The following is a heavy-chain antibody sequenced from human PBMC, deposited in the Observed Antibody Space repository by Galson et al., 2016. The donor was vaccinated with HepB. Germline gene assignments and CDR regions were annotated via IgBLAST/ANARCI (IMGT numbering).Heavy chain of an antibody. Sequence: SVKVSCKASGYTFTSYYMHWVRQAPGQGLEWMGLINPSGGTTSYAQKFQGRVTMTRDTSASTVYMELSSLRSEETAVYYYARCHPVFMITFGGAYDYWGQGTLVTVSS. CDR1: GYTFTSYY. J-gene: IGHJ4*02. D-gene: IGHD3-16*01. CDR2: INPSGGTT. V-gene: IGHV1-46*01. CDR3: ARCHPVFMITFGGAYDY.